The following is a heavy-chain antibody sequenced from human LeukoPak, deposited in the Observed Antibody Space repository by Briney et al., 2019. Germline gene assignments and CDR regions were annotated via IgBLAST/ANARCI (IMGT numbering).Heavy chain of an antibody. J-gene: IGHJ5*02. CDR2: IYYSGST. Sequence: SETLSLTCAVSGGSISSGGYSWSWIRQPPGKGLEWIGYIYYSGSTYYNPSLKSRVTISVDTSKNQFSLKLSSVTAADTAVYYCARGGWFDPWGQGTLVTVSS. CDR1: GGSISSGGYS. CDR3: ARGGWFDP. V-gene: IGHV4-30-4*07.